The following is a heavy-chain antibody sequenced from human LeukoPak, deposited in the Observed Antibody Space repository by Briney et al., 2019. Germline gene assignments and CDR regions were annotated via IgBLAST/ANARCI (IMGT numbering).Heavy chain of an antibody. CDR1: GFTFSSYS. CDR3: ARDLRLEYSYAQSDY. Sequence: GGSLRLSCAASGFTFSSYSMHGVRQAPGKGLEGVSSISSSSSYIYYADPVKGGFTIYRDDPKNSLYLKMNSLRAEDTAVYHCARDLRLEYSYAQSDYWGEGTLVTVSS. CDR2: ISSSSSYI. J-gene: IGHJ4*02. V-gene: IGHV3-21*01. D-gene: IGHD5-18*01.